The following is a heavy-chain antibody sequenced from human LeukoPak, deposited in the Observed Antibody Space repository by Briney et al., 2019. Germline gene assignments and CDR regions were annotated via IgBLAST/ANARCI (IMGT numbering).Heavy chain of an antibody. CDR3: AKEPLPYYYDSSGYGIGY. V-gene: IGHV3-23*01. CDR1: GFTFSSYA. D-gene: IGHD3-22*01. CDR2: ISGSGGST. Sequence: GGSLRLSRAASGFTFSSYAMSWVRQAPGKGLEWVSAISGSGGSTYYADSVKGRFTISRDNSKNTLYLQMNSLRAEDTAVYYCAKEPLPYYYDSSGYGIGYWGQGTLVTVSS. J-gene: IGHJ4*02.